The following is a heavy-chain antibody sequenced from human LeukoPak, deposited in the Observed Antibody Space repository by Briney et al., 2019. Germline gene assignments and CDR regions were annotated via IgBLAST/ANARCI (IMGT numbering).Heavy chain of an antibody. CDR1: GGTFSSYA. Sequence: ASVKVSCKASGGTFSSYAISWVRQAPGQGLEWMGRIIPILGIANYAQKFQGRVTITADKSTSTAYMELSSLRSEDTAVYYCAREKVPAAILDAFDIWGQGTMVTVSS. J-gene: IGHJ3*02. CDR3: AREKVPAAILDAFDI. V-gene: IGHV1-69*04. D-gene: IGHD2-2*01. CDR2: IIPILGIA.